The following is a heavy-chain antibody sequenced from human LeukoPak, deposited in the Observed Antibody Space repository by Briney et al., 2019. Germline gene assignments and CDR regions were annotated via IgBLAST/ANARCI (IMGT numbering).Heavy chain of an antibody. CDR1: GGTFSSYA. Sequence: GASVKVSCKASGGTFSSYAISWVRQAPGQGLEWMGRIIPIFGTANYAQKFQGRVTITTDESTSTAYMELSSLRSEDTAVYYCVRASYGSGSPFDYWGQGTLVTVSS. J-gene: IGHJ4*02. CDR2: IIPIFGTA. V-gene: IGHV1-69*05. D-gene: IGHD3-10*01. CDR3: VRASYGSGSPFDY.